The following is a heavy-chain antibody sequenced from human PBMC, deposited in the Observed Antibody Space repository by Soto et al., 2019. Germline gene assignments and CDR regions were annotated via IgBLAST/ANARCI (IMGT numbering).Heavy chain of an antibody. Sequence: SETLSLTCTVSGGSISSYYWNWMRQPPGKGLEWIGYIYYSGGATYNPSLKSRVTISLDMSRNQFSLNVTSVTAADTAVYYCARAFGIPYSARPDYYYFMDVWGKGTAVTVSS. V-gene: IGHV4-59*01. J-gene: IGHJ6*03. D-gene: IGHD3-16*01. CDR2: IYYSGGA. CDR1: GGSISSYY. CDR3: ARAFGIPYSARPDYYYFMDV.